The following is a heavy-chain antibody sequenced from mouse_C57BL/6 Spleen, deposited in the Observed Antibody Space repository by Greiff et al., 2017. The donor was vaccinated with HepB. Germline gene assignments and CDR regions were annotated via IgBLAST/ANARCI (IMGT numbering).Heavy chain of an antibody. CDR2: IYPGDGDT. CDR1: GYAFSSYW. J-gene: IGHJ1*03. CDR3: ASGIYYDYDRYFDV. V-gene: IGHV1-80*01. D-gene: IGHD2-4*01. Sequence: QVQLQQSGAELVKPGASVKISCKASGYAFSSYWMNWVKQRPGKGLEWIGQIYPGDGDTNYNGKFKGKATLTADKSSSTAYMQLSSLTSEDSAVYFCASGIYYDYDRYFDVWGTGTTVTVSS.